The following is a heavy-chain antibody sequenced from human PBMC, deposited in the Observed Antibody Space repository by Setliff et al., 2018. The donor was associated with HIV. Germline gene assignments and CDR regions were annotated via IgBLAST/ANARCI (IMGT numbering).Heavy chain of an antibody. J-gene: IGHJ6*02. D-gene: IGHD6-6*01. V-gene: IGHV4-4*09. CDR2: IYTTGST. CDR1: GDSISNYY. Sequence: PSETLSLTCTVSGDSISNYYWSWVRQPPGKGLEWIGYIYTTGSTYYNPSLKSRLTISIDTSKNQFSLKLSSVTAADTAVYYCARERGSSSGYYYYGMDVWGQGTTVTVSS. CDR3: ARERGSSSGYYYYGMDV.